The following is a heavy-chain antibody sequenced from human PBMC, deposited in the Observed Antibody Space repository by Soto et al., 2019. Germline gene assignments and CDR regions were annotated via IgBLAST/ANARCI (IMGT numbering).Heavy chain of an antibody. CDR3: AKTLENSCASSPSLSYLDY. Sequence: EVQLVESGGGLVQPGRSLRLSCAASGFTFGDYAMHWVRQVPGKGLEWVSGISSDSGDKDYADSVKGRFTISRDNAKNSQYLQMDSLRPEDTAVYFCAKTLENSCASSPSLSYLDYWGQVTLVTVSS. V-gene: IGHV3-9*01. J-gene: IGHJ4*02. CDR2: ISSDSGDK. CDR1: GFTFGDYA. D-gene: IGHD3-3*01.